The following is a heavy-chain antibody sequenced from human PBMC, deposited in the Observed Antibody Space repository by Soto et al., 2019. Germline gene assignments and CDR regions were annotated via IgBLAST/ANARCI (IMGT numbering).Heavy chain of an antibody. CDR2: INHSGST. J-gene: IGHJ5*02. D-gene: IGHD6-19*01. Sequence: PSETLSLTCAVYGGSFSGYYWSWVRQSPRKGLEWIGEINHSGSTNYNPSLKSRVTISVDTSKNQFSLRLTSVTAADTGVYYCARGGYSSGYGWFDPWGQGTPVTVSS. CDR1: GGSFSGYY. CDR3: ARGGYSSGYGWFDP. V-gene: IGHV4-34*01.